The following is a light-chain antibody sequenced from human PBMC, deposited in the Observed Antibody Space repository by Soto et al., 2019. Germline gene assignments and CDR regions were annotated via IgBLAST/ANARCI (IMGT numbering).Light chain of an antibody. Sequence: EIVLTQSPATLSLSRGQRATLSCRASHSGSRCLSWYQQQPRQAPRLLIYDASNRATGIPARFSGSGSGTDFTLTISSLEPEDFAVYYCHQRTNWPITFGQGTRLE. CDR1: HSGSRC. V-gene: IGKV3-11*01. J-gene: IGKJ5*01. CDR3: HQRTNWPIT. CDR2: DAS.